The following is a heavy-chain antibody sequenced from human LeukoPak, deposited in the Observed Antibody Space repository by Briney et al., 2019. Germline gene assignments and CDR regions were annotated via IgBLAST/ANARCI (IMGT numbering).Heavy chain of an antibody. J-gene: IGHJ4*02. D-gene: IGHD2-2*01. Sequence: ASVKVSCKASGYTFTSYYMHWVRQPPGPGFEWMGWINPNSGDTNYAQKFQGRVTMTRDTSISTAHMELSRLRSDDTAVYYCARANPLYCSSTTCLFDYWGQGTLVTVSS. CDR1: GYTFTSYY. CDR2: INPNSGDT. CDR3: ARANPLYCSSTTCLFDY. V-gene: IGHV1-2*02.